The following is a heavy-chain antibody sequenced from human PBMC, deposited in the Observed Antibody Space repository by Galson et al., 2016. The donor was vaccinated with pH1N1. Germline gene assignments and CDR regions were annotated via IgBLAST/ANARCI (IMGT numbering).Heavy chain of an antibody. V-gene: IGHV3-64*02. Sequence: SCKASGYTFTDYYIHWVRQAPGKGLQYVSVIGTTGINIFYEDSVRDRFTVSRDNVRYTLHLQMDSLRTEDTAIYYCARDNGYYTDFDYWGQGTLVTVSP. CDR2: IGTTGINI. CDR3: ARDNGYYTDFDY. J-gene: IGHJ4*02. CDR1: GYTFTDYY. D-gene: IGHD5-18*01.